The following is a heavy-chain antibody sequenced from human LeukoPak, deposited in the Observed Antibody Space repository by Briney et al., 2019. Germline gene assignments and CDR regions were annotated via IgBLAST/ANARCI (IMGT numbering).Heavy chain of an antibody. Sequence: GGSLRLSCAASGFTFSSYFMIWVRQAPGKGLEWVSSISSSNSYIYYADSVKGRFTISRDNTKNSLYLQMNSLRAEDTAVYYCARDRGWFGESPDAFDIWGQGTMVTVSS. D-gene: IGHD3-10*01. CDR1: GFTFSSYF. CDR3: ARDRGWFGESPDAFDI. CDR2: ISSSNSYI. J-gene: IGHJ3*02. V-gene: IGHV3-21*01.